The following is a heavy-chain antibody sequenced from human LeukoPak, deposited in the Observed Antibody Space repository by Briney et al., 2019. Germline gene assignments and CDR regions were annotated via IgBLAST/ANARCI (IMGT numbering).Heavy chain of an antibody. Sequence: SQTLSLTCTVSGGSISSGGYYWSWIRQHPGKGLEWIGYFYYRGSTYYNPALKSRVTISVETSKNQFSLKLSSVTAADTAVYYCARDVRRYYFDYWGQGTLVTVSS. CDR1: GGSISSGGYY. CDR2: FYYRGST. V-gene: IGHV4-31*03. J-gene: IGHJ4*02. D-gene: IGHD1-14*01. CDR3: ARDVRRYYFDY.